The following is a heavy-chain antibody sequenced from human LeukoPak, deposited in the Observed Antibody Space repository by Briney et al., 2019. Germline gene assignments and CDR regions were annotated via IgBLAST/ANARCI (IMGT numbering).Heavy chain of an antibody. CDR3: VKDLRSDFMGVLSRYLSY. D-gene: IGHD2/OR15-2a*01. J-gene: IGHJ4*02. CDR1: GFTFSSFA. Sequence: PGGSLRLSCSASGFTFSSFAMHWVRQAPGKGLEYVAAISRNGGSTYYADSVKGRFTSSRDNSKSTLYLQMSSLRAEDTAVYLCVKDLRSDFMGVLSRYLSYWGQGTLVTVSS. V-gene: IGHV3-64D*09. CDR2: ISRNGGST.